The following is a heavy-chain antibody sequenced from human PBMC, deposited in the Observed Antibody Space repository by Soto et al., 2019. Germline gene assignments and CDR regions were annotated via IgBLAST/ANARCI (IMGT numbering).Heavy chain of an antibody. V-gene: IGHV4-30-4*01. CDR3: AGESRYCSDGTCYPGFGY. J-gene: IGHJ4*02. CDR1: GGSISSADYY. D-gene: IGHD2-15*01. CDR2: IYYSGST. Sequence: SETLSLTCTVSGGSISSADYYWSWIRQPPGKGLEWIGYIYYSGSTYYNPSLKSRVTISVDTSKNQFSLKLSSVTAADTAVYYCAGESRYCSDGTCYPGFGYWGQGTLVTVSS.